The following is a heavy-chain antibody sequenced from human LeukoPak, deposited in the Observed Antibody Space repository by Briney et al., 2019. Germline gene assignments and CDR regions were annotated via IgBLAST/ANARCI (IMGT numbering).Heavy chain of an antibody. Sequence: SETLSLTCTVSGGSISSYYWSWIRRPPGKGLEWVGYIYFSGSTNYNPSLKSRVTISVDTSKNQFSLKLSSVTAADTAVYYCARAGYCTSASCYPRGWFDPWGQGTLGTVSS. J-gene: IGHJ5*02. CDR3: ARAGYCTSASCYPRGWFDP. CDR2: IYFSGST. D-gene: IGHD2-2*01. V-gene: IGHV4-59*01. CDR1: GGSISSYY.